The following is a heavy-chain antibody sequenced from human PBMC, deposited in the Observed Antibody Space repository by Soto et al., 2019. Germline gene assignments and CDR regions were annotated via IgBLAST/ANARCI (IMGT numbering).Heavy chain of an antibody. Sequence: GGSLRLACAAYGFTFSRYCMRWVRQAAGKGLEWVAVISYDGSNKDYADSVKGRFTISRDNSKNTLYLQMNSLRAEDTDVYYCTKDQLLRYRLWGQGTLVTVSS. CDR2: ISYDGSNK. V-gene: IGHV3-30*18. J-gene: IGHJ4*02. D-gene: IGHD3-9*01. CDR1: GFTFSRYC. CDR3: TKDQLLRYRL.